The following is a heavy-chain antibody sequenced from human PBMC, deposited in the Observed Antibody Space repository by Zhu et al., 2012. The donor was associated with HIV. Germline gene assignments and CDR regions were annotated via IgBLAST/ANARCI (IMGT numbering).Heavy chain of an antibody. CDR3: AREGIYDSSGFWFDP. V-gene: IGHV4-30-4*08. CDR2: IYYSGST. CDR1: GGSISSGDYY. J-gene: IGHJ5*02. D-gene: IGHD3-22*01. Sequence: QVQLQESGPGLVKPSQTLSLTCTVSGGSISSGDYYWSWIRQPPGKGLEWIGYIYYSGSTYYNPSLKSRVTISVDTSKNQFSLKLSSVTAADTAVYYCAREGIYDSSGFWFDPWAEGPWSPSPQ.